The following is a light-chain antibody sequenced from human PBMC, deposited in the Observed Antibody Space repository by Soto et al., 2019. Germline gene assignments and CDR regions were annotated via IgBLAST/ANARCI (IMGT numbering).Light chain of an antibody. J-gene: IGKJ1*01. V-gene: IGKV1-39*01. CDR1: QTISSW. CDR2: AAS. CDR3: QQSSSTPWT. Sequence: DIQMTQSPSTLSGSVGDRVTITCRASQTISSWLAWYQQKPGRAPKLLISAASSLQSGVPSRFSGSGSGTDFTLTISSLQPEDFATYYCQQSSSTPWTFGQGTKVDIK.